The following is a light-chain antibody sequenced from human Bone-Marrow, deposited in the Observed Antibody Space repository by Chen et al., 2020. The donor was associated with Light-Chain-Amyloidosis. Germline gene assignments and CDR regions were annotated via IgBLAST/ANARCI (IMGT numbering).Light chain of an antibody. V-gene: IGLV3-21*02. Sequence: SYVLNQPSSVSVAPGQTATIACGGNNIGATSVQGDQQTPGQAPLLVVYVDSDRPSGIPERLSGSNSENPATLTISRVEAGDEADYYCQVWDRSSDRPVFGGGTTLPVL. CDR2: VDS. J-gene: IGLJ3*02. CDR3: QVWDRSSDRPV. CDR1: NIGATS.